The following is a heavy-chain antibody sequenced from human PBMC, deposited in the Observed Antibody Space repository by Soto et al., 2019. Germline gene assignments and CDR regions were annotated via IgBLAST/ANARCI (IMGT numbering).Heavy chain of an antibody. D-gene: IGHD3-16*01. J-gene: IGHJ5*02. Sequence: QVPLVQSGAEVKKPGASVKVSCKASGYTFTSYGLTWVRQAPGQGLEWMGWISAYNGNTNYAQKLQGRVTMTTDTSPSTGYMELRSLRSDDTAVYYCARDRGTSFGEHNWFDPWGQGTLVTVSS. CDR2: ISAYNGNT. CDR1: GYTFTSYG. V-gene: IGHV1-18*01. CDR3: ARDRGTSFGEHNWFDP.